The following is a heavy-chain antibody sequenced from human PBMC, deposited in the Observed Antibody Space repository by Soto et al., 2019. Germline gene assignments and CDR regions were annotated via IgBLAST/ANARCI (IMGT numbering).Heavy chain of an antibody. D-gene: IGHD6-13*01. V-gene: IGHV3-23*01. CDR2: ISGSGGST. CDR3: AKDPSIAAAGTLGWFDP. Sequence: PGGSLRLSCAASGFTFSSYAMSWVRQAPGKGLEWVSAISGSGGSTYYADSVKGRFTIPRDNSKNMLYLQMNSLRAEDTAVYYCAKDPSIAAAGTLGWFDPWGQGTLVTVSS. CDR1: GFTFSSYA. J-gene: IGHJ5*02.